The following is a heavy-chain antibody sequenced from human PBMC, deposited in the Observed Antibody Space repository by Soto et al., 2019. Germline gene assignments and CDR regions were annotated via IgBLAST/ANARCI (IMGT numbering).Heavy chain of an antibody. V-gene: IGHV4-34*01. CDR3: AREVWGSGRIRFDP. CDR2: INHSGST. Sequence: QVQLQQWGAGLLKPSETLSLTCAVYGGSFSDYYWSWIRQPPGKGLEWIGEINHSGSTNYNPSLKIRVTISVDTSKNQFSLKLSSVTAADTAVYYCAREVWGSGRIRFDPWGQGTLVTVSS. J-gene: IGHJ5*02. CDR1: GGSFSDYY. D-gene: IGHD3-10*01.